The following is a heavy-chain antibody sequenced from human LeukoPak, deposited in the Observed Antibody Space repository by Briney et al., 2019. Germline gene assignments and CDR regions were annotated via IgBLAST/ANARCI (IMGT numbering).Heavy chain of an antibody. D-gene: IGHD4-17*01. CDR2: INPNSGGT. Sequence: ASVKVSCKASGYTFTGYYMHWVRQAPGQGLEWTGWINPNSGGTNYAQKFQGRVTMTRDTSISTAYMELSRLRSEDTAVYYCARDYGDYGYYYYGMDVWGQGTTVTVSS. V-gene: IGHV1-2*02. CDR3: ARDYGDYGYYYYGMDV. J-gene: IGHJ6*02. CDR1: GYTFTGYY.